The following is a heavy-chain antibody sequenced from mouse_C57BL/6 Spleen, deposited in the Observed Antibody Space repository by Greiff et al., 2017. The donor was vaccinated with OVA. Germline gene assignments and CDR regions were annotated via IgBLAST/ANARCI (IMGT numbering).Heavy chain of an antibody. CDR3: ARHARAYAMDY. CDR1: GYTFTSYW. V-gene: IGHV1-50*01. D-gene: IGHD3-3*01. J-gene: IGHJ4*01. Sequence: QVQLQQSGAELVKPGASVKLSCKASGYTFTSYWMQWVKQRPGQGLEWIGEIDPSDSYTNYNQKFKGKATLTVDTSSSTAYMQLSSLTSEDSAVYYCARHARAYAMDYWGQGTSVTVSS. CDR2: IDPSDSYT.